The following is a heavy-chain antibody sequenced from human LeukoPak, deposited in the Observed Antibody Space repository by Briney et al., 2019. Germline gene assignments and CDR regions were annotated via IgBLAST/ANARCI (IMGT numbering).Heavy chain of an antibody. V-gene: IGHV3-48*02. D-gene: IGHD4/OR15-4a*01. CDR1: GFTFTRYS. CDR3: ARRERQSANYYYFDY. CDR2: ISGSTSAV. Sequence: GGSLRLSCAASGFTFTRYSMVWVRQAPGKGLEWVSYISGSTSAVYYADSVRGRFTIPRDNAKNSLYLQMNSLRDDDTAVYYCARRERQSANYYYFDYWGQGTLVTVSS. J-gene: IGHJ4*02.